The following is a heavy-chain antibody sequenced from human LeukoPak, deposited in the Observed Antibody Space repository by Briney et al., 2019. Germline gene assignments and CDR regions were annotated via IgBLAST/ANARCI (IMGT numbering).Heavy chain of an antibody. D-gene: IGHD5-18*01. CDR3: ARGNRRWIQLWANDAFDI. Sequence: ASVKVSCKASGYTFTSYGISWVRQAPGQGLEWMGWISAYNGNTNYAQKLQGRVTMTTDTSTSTAYMELRSLRSDDTAVYYCARGNRRWIQLWANDAFDIWGQGTMVTVSS. J-gene: IGHJ3*02. CDR1: GYTFTSYG. CDR2: ISAYNGNT. V-gene: IGHV1-18*01.